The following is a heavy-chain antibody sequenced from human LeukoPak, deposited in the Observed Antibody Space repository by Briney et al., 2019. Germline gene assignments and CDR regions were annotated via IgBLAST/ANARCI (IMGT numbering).Heavy chain of an antibody. CDR3: ARPPVDTVTGWFDP. V-gene: IGHV4-39*01. D-gene: IGHD4-17*01. CDR2: IYYSGST. J-gene: IGHJ5*02. Sequence: PSETLSLTCTVSGGSISSSSYYWGWIRQPPGKGLAWIWSIYYSGSTYYTPSLKSRVTISVDTSKNQFSLKLSSVTAADTAVYYCARPPVDTVTGWFDPWGQGTLVTVSS. CDR1: GGSISSSSYY.